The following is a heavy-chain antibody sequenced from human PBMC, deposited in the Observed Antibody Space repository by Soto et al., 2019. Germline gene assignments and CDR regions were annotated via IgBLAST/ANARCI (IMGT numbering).Heavy chain of an antibody. CDR1: GGSFSDYS. CDR2: ISHSGGS. V-gene: IGHV4-34*01. Sequence: SETLSLTCAVYGGSFSDYSWSWIRQPPGKGLAWIGEISHSGGSNYNPSLKSRVTISVDTSKNQFSLKLSSVTAADTAVYYCARGRKDYSSSWYVGWGQGALVTVSS. D-gene: IGHD6-13*01. J-gene: IGHJ4*02. CDR3: ARGRKDYSSSWYVG.